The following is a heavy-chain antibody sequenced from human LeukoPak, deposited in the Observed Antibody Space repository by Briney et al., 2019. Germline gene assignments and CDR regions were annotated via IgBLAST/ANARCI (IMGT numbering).Heavy chain of an antibody. CDR1: GFTFDDYA. CDR2: ISWNSGSI. CDR3: AKDWGLRDDAFDI. J-gene: IGHJ3*02. V-gene: IGHV3-9*01. Sequence: GRSLRLSCAASGFTFDDYAMHWVRRAPGKGLEWVSGISWNSGSIGYADSVKGRFTISRDNAKNSLYLQMNSLRAEDTALYYCAKDWGLRDDAFDIWGQGTMVTVSS. D-gene: IGHD3-16*01.